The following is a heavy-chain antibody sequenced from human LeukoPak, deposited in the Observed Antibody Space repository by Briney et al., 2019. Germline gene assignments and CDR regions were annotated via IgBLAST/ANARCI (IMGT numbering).Heavy chain of an antibody. V-gene: IGHV3-23*01. CDR1: RFTFSSYA. J-gene: IGHJ4*02. CDR2: ISGSGGST. Sequence: GGSLRLSCAASRFTFSSYAMSWVRQAPGKGLEWVSVISGSGGSTFYADSVKGRFTISRDNSKNTLYLQMNSLRAEDTAVYYCAKGSFSDWGYFDFWGQGTLVTVSS. CDR3: AKGSFSDWGYFDF. D-gene: IGHD7-27*01.